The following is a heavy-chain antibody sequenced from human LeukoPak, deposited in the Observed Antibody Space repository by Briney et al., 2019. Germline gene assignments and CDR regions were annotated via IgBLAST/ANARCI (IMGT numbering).Heavy chain of an antibody. V-gene: IGHV3-23*01. CDR3: ARDQGPDYYGSGSYDY. CDR2: ISGSGGGT. Sequence: GGSLRLSCAASGFTFSTYAMSWVRQAAGKGLEWVSLISGSGGGTYYADSVKGRFTISRDNSKNTLYLQMNSLRAEDTAVYYCARDQGPDYYGSGSYDYWGQGTLVTVSS. CDR1: GFTFSTYA. D-gene: IGHD3-10*01. J-gene: IGHJ4*02.